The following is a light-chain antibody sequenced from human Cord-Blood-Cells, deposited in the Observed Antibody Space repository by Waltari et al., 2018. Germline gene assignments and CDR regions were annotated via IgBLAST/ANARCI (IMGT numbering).Light chain of an antibody. CDR2: GAS. Sequence: EIVLTQSPGTLSLSPGERATLSCRASQSVSSSYLAWYQQKPGQAPRLLIYGASSRSTGIPDRFRGSGSGTDFTLTISRREPEDFAVYYCQQYGSSPNSFGQGTKLEIK. CDR1: QSVSSSY. V-gene: IGKV3-20*01. J-gene: IGKJ2*03. CDR3: QQYGSSPNS.